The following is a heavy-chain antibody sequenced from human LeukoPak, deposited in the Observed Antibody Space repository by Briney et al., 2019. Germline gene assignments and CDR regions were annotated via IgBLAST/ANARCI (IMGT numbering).Heavy chain of an antibody. Sequence: GGSLRLSCAASGFTFSDYYMSWIRQAPGKGLEWVSYISSSGSTIYYADSVKGRFTISRDNAKNSLYLQMNSLRAEDTAVYYCASSSTYYYDSSGYHNYNWFDPWGQGTLVTVSS. D-gene: IGHD3-22*01. V-gene: IGHV3-11*01. J-gene: IGHJ5*02. CDR2: ISSSGSTI. CDR3: ASSSTYYYDSSGYHNYNWFDP. CDR1: GFTFSDYY.